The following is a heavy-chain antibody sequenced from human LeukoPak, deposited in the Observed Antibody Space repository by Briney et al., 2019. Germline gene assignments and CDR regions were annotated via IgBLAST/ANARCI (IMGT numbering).Heavy chain of an antibody. CDR2: IRSKADT. D-gene: IGHD1-26*01. CDR3: AKGWVGALGGYFDY. Sequence: GGSLELSCAASGFTFSGSAIHWVRQASGRGLEWVGRIRSKADTAYAASVKGRFTISRDNSKNTLYLQMNSLRAEDTAVYYCAKGWVGALGGYFDYWGQGTLVTVSS. J-gene: IGHJ4*02. CDR1: GFTFSGSA. V-gene: IGHV3-73*01.